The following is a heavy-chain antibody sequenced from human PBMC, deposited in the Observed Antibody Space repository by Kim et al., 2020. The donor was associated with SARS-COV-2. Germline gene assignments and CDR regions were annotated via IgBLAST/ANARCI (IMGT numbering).Heavy chain of an antibody. Sequence: GGSLRLSCAASGFTFTGFWMTWVRQAPGKGLEWVANIKEDESEIYYVDSVNGRFTISRDNAKNSLHLQMNSLRVEDTAVYYCARGAGFLIDYWGQGSMVTVSS. CDR3: ARGAGFLIDY. D-gene: IGHD5-12*01. J-gene: IGHJ4*02. CDR2: IKEDESEI. V-gene: IGHV3-7*03. CDR1: GFTFTGFW.